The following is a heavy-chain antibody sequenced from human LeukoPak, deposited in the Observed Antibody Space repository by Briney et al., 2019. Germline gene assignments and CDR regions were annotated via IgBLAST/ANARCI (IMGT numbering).Heavy chain of an antibody. V-gene: IGHV4-59*11. CDR2: IYYSGST. CDR1: GGSISSHY. D-gene: IGHD6-13*01. Sequence: PSETLSLTCTVSGGSISSHYWSWIRQPPGKGLEWIGCIYYSGSTNYNPSLKSRVTISVDTSKNQFSLKLSSVPAADTAVYYCARAVILGIAAAGTGWFDPWGQGTLVTVSS. CDR3: ARAVILGIAAAGTGWFDP. J-gene: IGHJ5*02.